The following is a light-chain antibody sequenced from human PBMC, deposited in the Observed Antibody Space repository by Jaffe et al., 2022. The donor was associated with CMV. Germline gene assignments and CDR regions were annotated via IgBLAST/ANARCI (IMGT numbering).Light chain of an antibody. CDR2: RIS. Sequence: DIVMTQTPLSSPVIVGQSASFSCRSSHSLVHSNGNTYLSWFHQRPGQPPRLLIYRISNRVSGVPDRFSGSGAGTDFTLKISRVEAEDVGIYYCTQTTDFPWTFGQGTRVDIK. J-gene: IGKJ1*01. V-gene: IGKV2-24*01. CDR1: HSLVHSNGNTY. CDR3: TQTTDFPWT.